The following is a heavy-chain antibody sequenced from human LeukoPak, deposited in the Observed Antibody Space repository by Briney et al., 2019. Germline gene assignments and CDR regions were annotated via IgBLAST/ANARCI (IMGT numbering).Heavy chain of an antibody. V-gene: IGHV3-30-3*02. CDR2: ISYDGSNK. D-gene: IGHD6-13*01. Sequence: GGSLRLSCAASRFTFSSYAMHWVRQAPGKGLEWVAVISYDGSNKYYADSVKGRFTISRDNAKNSLYLQMNSLRAEDTAVYYCAKRSGAAAGTFDYWGQGTLVTVSS. CDR3: AKRSGAAAGTFDY. CDR1: RFTFSSYA. J-gene: IGHJ4*02.